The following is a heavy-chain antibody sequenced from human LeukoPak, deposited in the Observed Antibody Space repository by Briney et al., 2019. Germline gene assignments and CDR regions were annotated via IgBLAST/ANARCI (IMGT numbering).Heavy chain of an antibody. CDR3: AREVSGWYALGADY. D-gene: IGHD6-19*01. Sequence: AGGSLRLSCAASGFTFSSYGMHWVRQAPGKGLEWVAFIRYDGSNKYYADSVKGRFTISRDNSKNTLYLQMNSLRAEDTAVYYCAREVSGWYALGADYWGQGTLVTVSS. CDR1: GFTFSSYG. V-gene: IGHV3-30*02. CDR2: IRYDGSNK. J-gene: IGHJ4*02.